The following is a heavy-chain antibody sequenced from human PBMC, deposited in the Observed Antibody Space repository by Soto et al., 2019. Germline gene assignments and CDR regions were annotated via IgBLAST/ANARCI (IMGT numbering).Heavy chain of an antibody. CDR3: ARARGSYYLLLTLQYYFMYF. Sequence: SETLSLTCTVSGGSISSGGYYWSWIRQHPGKGLEWIGYIYYSGSTYYNPSLKSRVTISVDTSKNQFSLKLSSVTAADTAVYYCARARGSYYLLLTLQYYFMYFWGKGTTVTVSS. V-gene: IGHV4-31*03. D-gene: IGHD3-10*01. J-gene: IGHJ6*03. CDR2: IYYSGST. CDR1: GGSISSGGYY.